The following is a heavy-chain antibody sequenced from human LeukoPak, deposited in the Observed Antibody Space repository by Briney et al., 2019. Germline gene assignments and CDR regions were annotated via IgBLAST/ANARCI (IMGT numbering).Heavy chain of an antibody. V-gene: IGHV4-34*01. CDR1: GGSFSGYY. J-gene: IGHJ6*02. Sequence: SETLSLTCAVYGGSFSGYYWSWIRQPPGKGLERIGEINHSGSTNYNPSLKSRVTISVDTSKNQFSLKLSSVTAADTAVYYCARGIVVVTAIPNYYYYGMDVWGQGTTVTVSS. CDR3: ARGIVVVTAIPNYYYYGMDV. D-gene: IGHD2-21*02. CDR2: INHSGST.